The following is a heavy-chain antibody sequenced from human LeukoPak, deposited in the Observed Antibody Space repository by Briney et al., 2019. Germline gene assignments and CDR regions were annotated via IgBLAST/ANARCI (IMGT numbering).Heavy chain of an antibody. V-gene: IGHV4-59*01. CDR3: ARIKVNSAYFDY. CDR1: DDSISTYY. Sequence: SETLSLTCTVSDDSISTYYWSWIRQSPGKGLEWIGYIYSTGSADYNPSLKSRVTMSIDTSKNQFSLKLRSVTAADTAVYYCARIKVNSAYFDYWGQGTLVTVSP. J-gene: IGHJ4*02. D-gene: IGHD2-21*01. CDR2: IYSTGSA.